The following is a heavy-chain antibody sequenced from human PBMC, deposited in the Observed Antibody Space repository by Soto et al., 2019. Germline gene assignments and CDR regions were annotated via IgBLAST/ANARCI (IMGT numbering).Heavy chain of an antibody. Sequence: GGSLRLSCTASGLTFSNYAMSWVRQAPGKGLEFVSFISGGGGSSYSADSVKGRFTVSRDNLKNTLFLQMNSLRVEDTAVYYCVKLLRSWYGHNALDVWGQGTTVTVSS. CDR1: GLTFSNYA. V-gene: IGHV3-23*01. CDR3: VKLLRSWYGHNALDV. D-gene: IGHD3-9*01. CDR2: ISGGGGSS. J-gene: IGHJ6*02.